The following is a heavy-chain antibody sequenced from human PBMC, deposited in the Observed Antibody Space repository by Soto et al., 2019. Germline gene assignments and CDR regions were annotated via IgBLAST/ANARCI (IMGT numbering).Heavy chain of an antibody. CDR1: GFTFGDYY. V-gene: IGHV3-11*01. CDR3: AREGASGSHLLGGIDY. Sequence: GGSLRLSCAASGFTFGDYYMSWIRQAPGKGLDWVSYIGDSGGARYYAGSVKGRFTISRDNAKNSLYLEMNSLRLEDTAVYYFAREGASGSHLLGGIDYWGQGILVTVSS. J-gene: IGHJ4*02. D-gene: IGHD3-10*01. CDR2: IGDSGGAR.